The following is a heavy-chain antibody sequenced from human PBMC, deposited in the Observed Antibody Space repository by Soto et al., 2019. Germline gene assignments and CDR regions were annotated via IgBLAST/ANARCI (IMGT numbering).Heavy chain of an antibody. Sequence: SETLSLTCTVSGGSISSYYWSWIRQPPGKGLEWIGYIYYSGSTNYNPSLKSRVTISVDTSKNQFSLKLSSVTAADTAVYYCARVRPTGRSFDPWGQGTLVTVSS. V-gene: IGHV4-59*01. CDR1: GGSISSYY. CDR3: ARVRPTGRSFDP. D-gene: IGHD3-10*01. CDR2: IYYSGST. J-gene: IGHJ5*02.